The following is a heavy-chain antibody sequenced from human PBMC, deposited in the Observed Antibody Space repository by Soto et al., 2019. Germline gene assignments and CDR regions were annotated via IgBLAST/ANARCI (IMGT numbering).Heavy chain of an antibody. V-gene: IGHV4-31*03. CDR1: GGSISSGGYH. CDR2: IYYSGST. Sequence: SEILSLTCTVSGGSISSGGYHWSWIRQHPGKGLEWIGYIYYSGSTYYNPSLKSRVTISVDTSKNQFSLKLSSVTAADTAVYYCARDIAARHYYYMDVWGKGTTVTVSS. CDR3: ARDIAARHYYYMDV. J-gene: IGHJ6*03. D-gene: IGHD6-6*01.